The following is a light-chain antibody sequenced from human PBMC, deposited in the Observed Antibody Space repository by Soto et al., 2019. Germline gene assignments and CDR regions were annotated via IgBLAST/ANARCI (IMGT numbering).Light chain of an antibody. Sequence: ETVLTQSPGTLSLSPGERATLSCRASQTVSNNYVSWYQHKPGQTPRVLIYAASSRTPGIPDRFSGSGSGTDFTLKISRVEAEDVGVHYCMQALQTPRTFGQGTKVDIK. CDR2: AAS. CDR1: QTVSNNY. J-gene: IGKJ1*01. CDR3: MQALQTPRT. V-gene: IGKV3-20*01.